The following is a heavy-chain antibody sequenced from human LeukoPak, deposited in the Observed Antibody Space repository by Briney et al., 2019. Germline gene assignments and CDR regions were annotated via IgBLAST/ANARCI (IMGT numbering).Heavy chain of an antibody. CDR1: GFTFSSYA. D-gene: IGHD5-12*01. Sequence: GGSLRLSCAASGFTFSSYAMSWVRQAPGKGLEWVSAISGSGGSTYYADSVKGRFTISRDNSKNTLYLQMNSLRVEDTAVYYCAKPESIYAVDIVATPHYWGQGTLVTVSS. CDR3: AKPESIYAVDIVATPHY. CDR2: ISGSGGST. J-gene: IGHJ4*02. V-gene: IGHV3-23*01.